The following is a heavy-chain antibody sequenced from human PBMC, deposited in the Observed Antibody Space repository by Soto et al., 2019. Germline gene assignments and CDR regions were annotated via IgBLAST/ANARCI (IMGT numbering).Heavy chain of an antibody. CDR2: IYYSGST. Sequence: QLQLQESGPGLVKPSETLSLTCTVSGGSISSSSYYWGWIRQPPGKGLEWIGSIYYSGSTYYNPSLKSRVTISVDTSKNQFPLKLSSVTAADPAVYYCARHGASMITFGGVIVRAAPFDYWGQGTLVTVSS. J-gene: IGHJ4*02. CDR1: GGSISSSSYY. CDR3: ARHGASMITFGGVIVRAAPFDY. D-gene: IGHD3-16*02. V-gene: IGHV4-39*01.